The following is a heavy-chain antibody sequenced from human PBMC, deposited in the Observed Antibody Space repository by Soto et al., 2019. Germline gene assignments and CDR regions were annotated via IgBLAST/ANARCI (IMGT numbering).Heavy chain of an antibody. D-gene: IGHD2-2*01. Sequence: GGSLRLSCAASGFTFSSYAMSWVRQAPGKGLEWVSAISGSGGRTYYADSVKGRFTISRDNSKNTLYLQMNSLRAEDTAVYYSAKECVAHYAPVSYHYGMDVWGQGTTVTVSS. CDR2: ISGSGGRT. CDR1: GFTFSSYA. J-gene: IGHJ6*02. CDR3: AKECVAHYAPVSYHYGMDV. V-gene: IGHV3-23*01.